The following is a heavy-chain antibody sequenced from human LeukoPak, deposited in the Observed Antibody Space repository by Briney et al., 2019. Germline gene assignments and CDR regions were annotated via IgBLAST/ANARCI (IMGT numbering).Heavy chain of an antibody. Sequence: GGSLRLSCAASVFTFSSDAMTWVRQAPGNGLEGVSTISNSGVTTYYADAVKGRFTITRDDSENTLYLQMNSLRAEGTAVYYCAKATGYLLWGQGTLVTVSS. CDR3: AKATGYLL. J-gene: IGHJ4*02. CDR1: VFTFSSDA. CDR2: ISNSGVTT. V-gene: IGHV3-23*01. D-gene: IGHD1-14*01.